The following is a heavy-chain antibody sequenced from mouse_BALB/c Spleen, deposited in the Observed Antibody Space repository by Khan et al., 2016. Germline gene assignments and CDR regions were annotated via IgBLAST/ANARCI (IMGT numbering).Heavy chain of an antibody. D-gene: IGHD2-14*01. CDR3: ARNYRYDRAMDY. CDR1: GYSITSDYA. V-gene: IGHV3-2*02. Sequence: EVQLQESGPGLVNPSQSLSLTCTVTGYSITSDYAWNWIRQFPGNKLGWMGYITYSGSTSYNPSLKSRISITRDTSKNQFFLQLNSVTTEDTATYYCARNYRYDRAMDYWGQGTSVTVSS. J-gene: IGHJ4*01. CDR2: ITYSGST.